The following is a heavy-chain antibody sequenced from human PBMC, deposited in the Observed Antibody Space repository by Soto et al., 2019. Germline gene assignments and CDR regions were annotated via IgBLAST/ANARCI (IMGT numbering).Heavy chain of an antibody. V-gene: IGHV3-48*02. Sequence: GGSLRLSCVGSGFSFSNHSMNWVRQAPGKGLQWVSYISSSSDKTYYADSVKGRFTVSRDNAKNALFLQMNSLRDDDTATYFCARLPKGSLVTAWGQGXRVTVSS. J-gene: IGHJ4*02. CDR1: GFSFSNHS. CDR2: ISSSSDKT. CDR3: ARLPKGSLVTA. D-gene: IGHD2-21*02.